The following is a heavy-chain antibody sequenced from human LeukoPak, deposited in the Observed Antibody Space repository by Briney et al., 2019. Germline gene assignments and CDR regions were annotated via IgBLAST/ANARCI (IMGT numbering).Heavy chain of an antibody. CDR3: ARYVVYGSGKYYFDY. J-gene: IGHJ4*02. V-gene: IGHV4-39*01. CDR1: GGSISSSNYF. Sequence: SETLSLTYTVSGGSISSSNYFWSWIRQPPGQELEWIASINYGGTTYYNPSLKSRVTISVDTSKNQFSLRLTSVTAADTAVYLCARYVVYGSGKYYFDYWGQGSLVSVSS. CDR2: INYGGTT. D-gene: IGHD3-10*01.